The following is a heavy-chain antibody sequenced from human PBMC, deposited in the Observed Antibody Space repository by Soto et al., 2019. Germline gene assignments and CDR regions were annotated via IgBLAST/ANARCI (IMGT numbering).Heavy chain of an antibody. Sequence: GGSLRLSCAASGFTFSSYDMSWVRQAPGKGLEWVSVISSSGDSTYSADSVKGRFTRSRDNSKNTLYLQMNTMRAEDTAVYYCAKASTTVVRGDYFDYWGQGTLVTVSS. V-gene: IGHV3-23*01. CDR1: GFTFSSYD. J-gene: IGHJ4*02. D-gene: IGHD4-17*01. CDR2: ISSSGDST. CDR3: AKASTTVVRGDYFDY.